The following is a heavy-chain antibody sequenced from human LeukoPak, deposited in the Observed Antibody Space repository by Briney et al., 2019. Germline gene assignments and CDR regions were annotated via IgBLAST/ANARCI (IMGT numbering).Heavy chain of an antibody. D-gene: IGHD3-22*01. J-gene: IGHJ3*02. CDR3: AKHIDITMIVVVIPDDAFDI. CDR1: GFTFSSYA. CDR2: ISGSGGST. V-gene: IGHV3-23*01. Sequence: GGSLRLSCAAPGFTFSSYAMSWVRQAPGKGLEWVSAISGSGGSTYYADSVKGRFTISRDNSKNTLYLQMNSLRAEDTAVYYCAKHIDITMIVVVIPDDAFDIWGQGTMVTVSS.